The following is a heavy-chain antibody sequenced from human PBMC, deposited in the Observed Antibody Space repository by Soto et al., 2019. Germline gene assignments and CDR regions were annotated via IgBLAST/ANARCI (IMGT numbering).Heavy chain of an antibody. CDR2: ISAHNGNT. CDR1: GSTFTSFG. CDR3: ARGSPGDPLDY. Sequence: ASVKVSCKASGSTFTSFGITWVRQAPGQGLEWMGWISAHNGNTDYAQNLQGRVTMTTDTAMTTADMELKSLRSDDTAVYYCARGSPGDPLDYWGQGTLVTVSS. V-gene: IGHV1-18*01. J-gene: IGHJ4*02.